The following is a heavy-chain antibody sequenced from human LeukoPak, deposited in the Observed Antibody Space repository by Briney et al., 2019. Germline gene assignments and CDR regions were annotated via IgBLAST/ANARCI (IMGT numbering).Heavy chain of an antibody. V-gene: IGHV3-7*03. CDR2: IKPDRTTK. CDR1: GFPFSSYS. J-gene: IGHJ4*02. D-gene: IGHD6-13*01. Sequence: GGSLRLSCAASGFPFSSYSMTWVRQAPGKGLEWVANIKPDRTTKFYVDSVKGRFTISRDNALNSLYLQMNSLRAEDTAIYYCARSIPYGTTWYGRSDYWGQGTLVTVSS. CDR3: ARSIPYGTTWYGRSDY.